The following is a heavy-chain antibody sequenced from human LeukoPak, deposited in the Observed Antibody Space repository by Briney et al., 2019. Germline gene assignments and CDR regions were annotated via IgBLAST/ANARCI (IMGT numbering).Heavy chain of an antibody. V-gene: IGHV3-11*04. CDR1: GFTFSDYY. Sequence: VGSLRLSCAASGFTFSDYYMSWIRQAPGKGLEWVSYISSSGSTIYYADSVKGRFTISRDNAKNSLYLQMNSLRAEDTAVYYCARASVLKGYTIYGVVITGFNYWGQGTLVTVSS. J-gene: IGHJ4*02. CDR3: ARASVLKGYTIYGVVITGFNY. CDR2: ISSSGSTI. D-gene: IGHD3-3*01.